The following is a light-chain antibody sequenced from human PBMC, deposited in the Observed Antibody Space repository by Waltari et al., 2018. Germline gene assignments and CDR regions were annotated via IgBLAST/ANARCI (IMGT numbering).Light chain of an antibody. J-gene: IGLJ3*02. CDR2: DNS. V-gene: IGLV3-21*02. Sequence: SYVLTQPPSVSVAPGQTHRISGEGNKMGSKSFHWYQKKPGQAPVLVVYDNSDRPSGIPERLSGSNSGTTATLTISRVEAGDEADYYCQVWDTSSDHLWVFGGGTKLTVL. CDR1: KMGSKS. CDR3: QVWDTSSDHLWV.